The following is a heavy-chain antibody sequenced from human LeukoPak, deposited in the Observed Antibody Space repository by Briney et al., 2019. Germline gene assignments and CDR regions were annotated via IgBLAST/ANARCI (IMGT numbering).Heavy chain of an antibody. CDR2: IIPIFGIA. J-gene: IGHJ4*02. CDR1: GGTFSSYA. Sequence: GSSVKVSCKASGGTFSSYAISWVRQAPGQGLEWMGRIIPIFGIANYAQKFQGRVTITTDESTSTAYMELSSLRSEDTAVYYCASAYYYDSSGSSGGYWGQGTLVTVSS. D-gene: IGHD3-22*01. V-gene: IGHV1-69*05. CDR3: ASAYYYDSSGSSGGY.